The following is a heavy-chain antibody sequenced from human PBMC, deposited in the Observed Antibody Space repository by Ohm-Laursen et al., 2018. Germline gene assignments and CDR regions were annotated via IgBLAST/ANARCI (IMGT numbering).Heavy chain of an antibody. CDR3: ATFGGHNWFDP. Sequence: GTLSLTCAVYGGSFSGYYWNWIRQPPGKGLEWIGEINHSRSTKYNSSFKSRVTISVDTSKNQFSLKLSTVTTADTAVYYCATFGGHNWFDPWGQGTLVTVSS. D-gene: IGHD2-15*01. V-gene: IGHV4-34*01. J-gene: IGHJ5*02. CDR2: INHSRST. CDR1: GGSFSGYY.